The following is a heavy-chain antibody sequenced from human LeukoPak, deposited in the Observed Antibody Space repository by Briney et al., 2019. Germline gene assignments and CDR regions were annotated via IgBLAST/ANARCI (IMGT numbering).Heavy chain of an antibody. V-gene: IGHV3-23*01. J-gene: IGHJ4*02. CDR2: ISGSGDNT. CDR1: GFTFSSYA. CDR3: ARDHPGYCSSTSCYRLGDY. Sequence: GGSLRLSCAASGFTFSSYAMSWVRQAPGKGLEWVSGISGSGDNTYYADSVKGRFTISRDNSKNTLYLQMNSLRAEDTAVYYCARDHPGYCSSTSCYRLGDYWGQGTLVTVSS. D-gene: IGHD2-2*01.